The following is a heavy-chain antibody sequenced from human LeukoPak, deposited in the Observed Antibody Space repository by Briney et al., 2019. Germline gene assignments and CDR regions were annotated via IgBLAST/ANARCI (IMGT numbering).Heavy chain of an antibody. J-gene: IGHJ4*02. Sequence: GGSLRLSCAASGFTVSSNYMSWVRQAPGKGLEWVSVIYSGGSTYYADSVKGRFTISRDNSKNTLYLQMNSLRAEGTAVYYCARDPGSGWFEFDYWGQGTLVTVSS. D-gene: IGHD6-19*01. CDR2: IYSGGST. CDR1: GFTVSSNY. CDR3: ARDPGSGWFEFDY. V-gene: IGHV3-53*01.